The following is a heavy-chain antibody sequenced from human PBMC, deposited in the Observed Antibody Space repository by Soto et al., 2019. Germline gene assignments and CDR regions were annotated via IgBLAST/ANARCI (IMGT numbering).Heavy chain of an antibody. D-gene: IGHD4-17*01. Sequence: EVPLVESGGGLVQPGGSLRLSCAASGFTFSTSDLHWVRQVTGKGLEWVSAIGVVGDVYYADSVKGRFTISRENAKYAXXLQMSGLRVGYTAVYYCAREALNYGANSFDWYFDLWGRGTLVTVSS. CDR2: IGVVGDV. CDR3: AREALNYGANSFDWYFDL. V-gene: IGHV3-13*01. CDR1: GFTFSTSD. J-gene: IGHJ2*01.